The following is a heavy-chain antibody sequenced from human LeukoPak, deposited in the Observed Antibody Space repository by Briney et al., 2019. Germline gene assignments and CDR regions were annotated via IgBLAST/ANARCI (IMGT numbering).Heavy chain of an antibody. J-gene: IGHJ4*02. D-gene: IGHD6-25*01. CDR3: ARSRGIAALDY. V-gene: IGHV4-59*11. Sequence: SETLSLTCTVSGGSISSHYWSWIRQPPGKGLEWIGYIYYSGSTDYNPSLKSRVTISVDTSKNQFSLKLSSVTAAGTAVYYCARSRGIAALDYWGQGTLVTVSS. CDR1: GGSISSHY. CDR2: IYYSGST.